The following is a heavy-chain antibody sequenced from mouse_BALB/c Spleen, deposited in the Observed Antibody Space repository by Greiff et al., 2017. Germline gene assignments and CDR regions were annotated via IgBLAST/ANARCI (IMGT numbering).Heavy chain of an antibody. J-gene: IGHJ2*01. D-gene: IGHD2-4*01. CDR3: TSGITTGFDY. V-gene: IGHV1S127*01. Sequence: VQLQQPGAELVKPGASVKMSCKASGYTFTSYWMHWVKQRPGQGLEWIGVIDPSDSYTSYNQKFKGKATLTVDTSSSTAYMQLSSLTSEDSAVYYCTSGITTGFDYWGQGTTLTVSS. CDR1: GYTFTSYW. CDR2: IDPSDSYT.